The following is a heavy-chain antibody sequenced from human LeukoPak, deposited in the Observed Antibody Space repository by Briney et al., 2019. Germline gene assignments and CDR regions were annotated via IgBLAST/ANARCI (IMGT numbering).Heavy chain of an antibody. V-gene: IGHV4-59*08. CDR3: ARTPDYCTSTACYADYYYGMDV. CDR2: VYYSGNT. D-gene: IGHD2-2*01. CDR1: GGSVTTYY. J-gene: IGHJ6*02. Sequence: PSETLSLTCIVSGGSVTTYYWTWIRQPPGKGLEWIGYVYYSGNTNYNPSLESRVTISVDIPKNRVSLWLSSVTAADTAVYYCARTPDYCTSTACYADYYYGMDVWGPGATVTVSS.